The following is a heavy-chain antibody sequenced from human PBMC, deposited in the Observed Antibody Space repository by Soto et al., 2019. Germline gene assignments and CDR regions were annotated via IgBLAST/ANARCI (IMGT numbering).Heavy chain of an antibody. CDR3: VTDAKNSEWLTLRY. Sequence: GGSLRLSCADSGFTFSTDWASWVRQAPGKGLEWVANIKRDGSESTYADFLKGRFTISRDNAKNSLFLQMNSLRADDTAVYYCVTDAKNSEWLTLRYWGQGALVTVSS. J-gene: IGHJ4*02. CDR1: GFTFSTDW. D-gene: IGHD3-9*01. V-gene: IGHV3-7*01. CDR2: IKRDGSES.